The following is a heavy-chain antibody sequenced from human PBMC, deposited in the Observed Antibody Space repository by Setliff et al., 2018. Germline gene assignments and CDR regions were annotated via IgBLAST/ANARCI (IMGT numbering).Heavy chain of an antibody. Sequence: SVKVSCKASGYAFTNYYIHWVRQTPGQGLEWMGIINPSGGRLSYAEKFQDRVTMTRDTSTNTVYMDLSSLRDDDTAVYYCARGIALFGVDVVSCYFDHWGQGTLVTVSS. J-gene: IGHJ4*02. CDR2: INPSGGRL. V-gene: IGHV1-46*01. CDR1: GYAFTNYY. CDR3: ARGIALFGVDVVSCYFDH. D-gene: IGHD3-3*01.